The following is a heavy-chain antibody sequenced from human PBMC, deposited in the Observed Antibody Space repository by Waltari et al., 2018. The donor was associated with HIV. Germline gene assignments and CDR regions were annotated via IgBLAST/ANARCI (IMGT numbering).Heavy chain of an antibody. CDR1: GFRFADYS. CDR3: VKDTGTVTPFYFDY. V-gene: IGHV3-9*01. J-gene: IGHJ4*02. CDR2: ISWNSGSV. Sequence: EVKLVESGGGLVQPGRSLRLSCAASGFRFADYSLTWVRQAPGKGLEWVSGISWNSGSVGYVESVKGRFTISRDNAKNSLYLQMNSLRTEDTALYYCVKDTGTVTPFYFDYWGRGAPVTVTS. D-gene: IGHD6-13*01.